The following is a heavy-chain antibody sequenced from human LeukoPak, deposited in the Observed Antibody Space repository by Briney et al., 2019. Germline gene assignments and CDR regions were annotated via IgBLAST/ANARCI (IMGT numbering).Heavy chain of an antibody. Sequence: SETLSLTCTVSGGSISSYYWSWIRQPAGEELEWIGRIYTSGSTNYNPSLKSRVTISVDTSKNQFSLKLSSVTAADTAVYYCAKGGTYYDFWGGSYFYYMDVWGTGTTVTVSS. CDR1: GGSISSYY. D-gene: IGHD3-3*01. J-gene: IGHJ6*03. CDR3: AKGGTYYDFWGGSYFYYMDV. CDR2: IYTSGST. V-gene: IGHV4-4*07.